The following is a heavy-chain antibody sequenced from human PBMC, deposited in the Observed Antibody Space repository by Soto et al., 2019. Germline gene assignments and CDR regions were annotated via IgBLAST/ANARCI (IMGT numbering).Heavy chain of an antibody. V-gene: IGHV1-46*01. D-gene: IGHD6-19*01. CDR1: GYTFTSYY. CDR3: ARDYSGWYYFDY. J-gene: IGHJ4*02. Sequence: ASVKVSCKASGYTFTSYYMHWVRQAPGQGLEWMGIINPSGGSTSYAQKFQGRVTMTRDPSTSTVYMELSSLRSEDTAVYYCARDYSGWYYFDYWGQGTLVTVSS. CDR2: INPSGGST.